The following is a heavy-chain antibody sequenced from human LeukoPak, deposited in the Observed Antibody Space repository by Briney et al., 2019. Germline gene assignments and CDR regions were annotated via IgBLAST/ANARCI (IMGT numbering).Heavy chain of an antibody. CDR2: IYSGGST. Sequence: GGSLRLSCAASEFSVGSNYMTWVRQAPGKGLEWVSLIYSGGSTYYADSVKGRFTISRDNSKNTLYLQMNSLRAEDTAVYYCARDRTMVRGVIIGAGWFDPWGQGTLVTVSS. CDR3: ARDRTMVRGVIIGAGWFDP. D-gene: IGHD3-10*01. CDR1: EFSVGSNY. V-gene: IGHV3-66*01. J-gene: IGHJ5*02.